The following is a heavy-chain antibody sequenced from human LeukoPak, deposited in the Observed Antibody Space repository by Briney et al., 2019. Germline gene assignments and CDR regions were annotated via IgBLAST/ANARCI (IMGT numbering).Heavy chain of an antibody. CDR2: TNGATGNT. CDR3: ARSPGGNARSWLDY. D-gene: IGHD4-23*01. V-gene: IGHV1-3*02. Sequence: ASVTVSCTASGYSFTNYALHWVRQAPGQRLEWMGWTNGATGNTRFSQDVQSRLTITINTTASTSYMELSSLRSEETAVDYCARSPGGNARSWLDYWGQGTLVTVSS. CDR1: GYSFTNYA. J-gene: IGHJ4*02.